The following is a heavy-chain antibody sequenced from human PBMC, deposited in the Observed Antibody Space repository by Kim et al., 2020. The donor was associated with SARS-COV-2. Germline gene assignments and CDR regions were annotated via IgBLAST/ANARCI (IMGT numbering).Heavy chain of an antibody. J-gene: IGHJ5*02. CDR1: GFTVSSNY. Sequence: GGSLRLSCAASGFTVSSNYMSWVRQAPGKGLEWVSVIYSGGSTYYADSVKGRFTISRHNSKNTLYLQMNSLRAEDTAVYYCARGPPDYYDSSGPLGWFDPWGQGTLVTVSS. CDR2: IYSGGST. D-gene: IGHD3-22*01. V-gene: IGHV3-53*04. CDR3: ARGPPDYYDSSGPLGWFDP.